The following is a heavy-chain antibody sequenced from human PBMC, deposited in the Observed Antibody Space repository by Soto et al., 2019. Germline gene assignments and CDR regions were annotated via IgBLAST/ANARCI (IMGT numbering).Heavy chain of an antibody. CDR3: ARDHRRDDILNCYYGTARPDAFDI. CDR1: GGPFSSYA. J-gene: IGHJ3*02. CDR2: IIPSFGTA. Sequence: QVQLVQSGAEVKKPGSSVKVSCKASGGPFSSYAISWVRQAPGQGLEWMGGIIPSFGTANYAQTFQGRVRITADASTSPAYMELSSLRSEDTAVYYCARDHRRDDILNCYYGTARPDAFDIWGQGTMVTVSS. D-gene: IGHD3-9*01. V-gene: IGHV1-69*19.